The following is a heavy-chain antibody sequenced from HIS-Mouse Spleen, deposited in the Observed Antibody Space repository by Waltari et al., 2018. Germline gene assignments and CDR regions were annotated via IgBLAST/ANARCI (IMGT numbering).Heavy chain of an antibody. CDR1: GFTFSSYA. D-gene: IGHD1-26*01. Sequence: EVQLLESGGGLVQPGGSLRLSCAASGFTFSSYAMSWVRQAPGKGLEWDSAIGGSGGSTYNADSVKGRFTISRDNSKNTLYLQMNSLRAEDTAVYYCAKDPRPGSGSSYYFDYWGQGTLVTVSS. CDR2: IGGSGGST. J-gene: IGHJ4*02. CDR3: AKDPRPGSGSSYYFDY. V-gene: IGHV3-23*01.